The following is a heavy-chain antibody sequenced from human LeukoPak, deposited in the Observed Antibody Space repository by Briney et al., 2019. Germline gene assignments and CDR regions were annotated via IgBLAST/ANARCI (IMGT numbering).Heavy chain of an antibody. V-gene: IGHV1-18*01. J-gene: IGHJ5*02. CDR1: GFIFTGYN. D-gene: IGHD1-26*01. CDR3: ARDWDAMNNCFDP. Sequence: GASVKVSCKTSGFIFTGYNIHWVRQAPGHGLEWMGWISTNSDIRTYAQTLQGRFTMTTDTATTTAYMELNNLTFDDTAVYYCARDWDAMNNCFDPWGQGTPVTVSS. CDR2: ISTNSDIR.